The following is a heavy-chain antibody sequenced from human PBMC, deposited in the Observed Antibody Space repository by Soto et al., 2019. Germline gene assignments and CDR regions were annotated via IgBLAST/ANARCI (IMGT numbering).Heavy chain of an antibody. D-gene: IGHD5-18*01. V-gene: IGHV3-23*01. CDR1: GFTFSSYA. Sequence: GGSLRLSCAASGFTFSSYAMSWVRQAPGKGLEWVSSISGNGGSTYFADTVKGRFTISRDNSKNSLFLQMNSLRAEDTAIYYCAKLTVDTNMVDNFWGQGTLVTVSS. J-gene: IGHJ4*02. CDR2: ISGNGGST. CDR3: AKLTVDTNMVDNF.